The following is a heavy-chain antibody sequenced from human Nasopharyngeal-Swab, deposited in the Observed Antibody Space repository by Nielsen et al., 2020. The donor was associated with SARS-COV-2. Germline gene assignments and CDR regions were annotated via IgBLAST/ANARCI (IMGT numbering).Heavy chain of an antibody. D-gene: IGHD6-13*01. V-gene: IGHV3-23*01. J-gene: IGHJ4*02. Sequence: GEALKISCAASGCTFSSYGMSWVRQAPGKGLEWVSGIGDRGGKTYYADSVKGRFTISRDNSKNTLNLQMNSLRVEDTAIYYCAKDRQQLANFDSWGQGTLVTVSS. CDR2: IGDRGGKT. CDR3: AKDRQQLANFDS. CDR1: GCTFSSYG.